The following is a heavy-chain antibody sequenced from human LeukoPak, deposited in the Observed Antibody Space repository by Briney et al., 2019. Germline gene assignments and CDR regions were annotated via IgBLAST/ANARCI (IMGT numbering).Heavy chain of an antibody. CDR3: ATEVGQWLVRT. CDR2: IYQSGRT. CDR1: GYSISSGYY. J-gene: IGHJ5*02. V-gene: IGHV4-38-2*01. D-gene: IGHD6-19*01. Sequence: SETLSLTCGVSGYSISSGYYWGWIRQPPGKGLEWIGSIYQSGRTYYNPSLKSRVTISVDTSKNQFSLKLTSVTAADTAVYYCATEVGQWLVRTWGQGTLVTVSS.